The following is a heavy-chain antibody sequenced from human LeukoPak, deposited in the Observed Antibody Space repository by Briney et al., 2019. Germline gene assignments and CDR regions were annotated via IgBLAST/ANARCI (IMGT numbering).Heavy chain of an antibody. CDR1: GFTFSSYA. V-gene: IGHV3-23*01. Sequence: PGGSLRLSCASSGFTFSSYAMSWVRQAPGKGLEWVSTIGGTGVGTYYADSVKGRFTISRDNSKNTLYLHMNSLRAEDTAVYYCARDLGGYSYGSHFDYWGQGTLVTVSS. CDR2: IGGTGVGT. CDR3: ARDLGGYSYGSHFDY. J-gene: IGHJ4*02. D-gene: IGHD5-18*01.